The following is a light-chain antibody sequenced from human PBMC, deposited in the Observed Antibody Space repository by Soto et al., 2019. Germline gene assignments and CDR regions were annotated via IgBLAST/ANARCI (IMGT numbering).Light chain of an antibody. J-gene: IGKJ1*01. V-gene: IGKV3-20*01. CDR3: QQYGGSPRT. CDR1: QSVSGTS. CDR2: GAS. Sequence: EIVLTQFPDTLSLSPGERATLSCRASQSVSGTSFAWYQHKRGQAPRLLIHGASSRATGIPDRFSGSGSGTDFTLTISRLDPEDCAGYYCQQYGGSPRTFGQGTKVEV.